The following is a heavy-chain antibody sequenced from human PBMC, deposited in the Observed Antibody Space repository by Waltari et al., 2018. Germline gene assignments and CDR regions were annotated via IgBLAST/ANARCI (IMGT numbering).Heavy chain of an antibody. D-gene: IGHD6-19*01. CDR1: GFTFSSYW. J-gene: IGHJ4*02. Sequence: EVQLVESGGGLVQPGGSLRLSCAASGFTFSSYWMHWVRQAPGKGLVWVSRITRDGSSTSYADSVKGRFTISRDNAKNTLYLQMNSLRAEDTAVYYCARGPGIAVAGTGLDYWGQGTLVTVSS. V-gene: IGHV3-74*01. CDR3: ARGPGIAVAGTGLDY. CDR2: ITRDGSST.